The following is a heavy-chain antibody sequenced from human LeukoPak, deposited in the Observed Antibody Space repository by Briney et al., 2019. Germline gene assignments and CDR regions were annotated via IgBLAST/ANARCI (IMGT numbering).Heavy chain of an antibody. D-gene: IGHD3-22*01. J-gene: IGHJ4*02. CDR3: ARGRGYYDSSGYYLDY. CDR2: IYYSGST. V-gene: IGHV4-31*11. Sequence: SETLSLTCAVSGGSISSSNWWSWVRQHPGKGLEWIGYIYYSGSTYYNPSLKSRVTISVDTSKSQFSLKLSSVTAADTAVYYCARGRGYYDSSGYYLDYWGQGTLVTVSS. CDR1: GGSISSSNW.